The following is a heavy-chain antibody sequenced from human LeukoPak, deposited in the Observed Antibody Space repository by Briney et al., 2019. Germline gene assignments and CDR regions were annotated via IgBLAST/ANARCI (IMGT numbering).Heavy chain of an antibody. V-gene: IGHV1-2*02. J-gene: IGHJ4*02. CDR2: XNPHSGDT. CDR1: GYTFTDYY. CDR3: ARGSTLRQTTGTTFDY. D-gene: IGHD4-17*01. Sequence: ASVKVSSKASGYTFTDYYMHWVRQAPGQGLEWIGXXNPHSGDTHYAERFQGRVTMTRDTSISTAYMDLSRLGSDDTAVYYCARGSTLRQTTGTTFDYWGQGTLVTVSS.